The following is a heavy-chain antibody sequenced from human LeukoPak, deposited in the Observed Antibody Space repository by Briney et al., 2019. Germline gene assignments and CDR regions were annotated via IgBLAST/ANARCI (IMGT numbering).Heavy chain of an antibody. J-gene: IGHJ6*03. CDR2: IIPIFGTA. CDR3: ARSVKTRQLWLLYYYYMDV. D-gene: IGHD5-18*01. V-gene: IGHV1-69*06. Sequence: SVKVSCKTSGGTFSNYTISWVRQAPGQGLEWMGGIIPIFGTANYAQKFQGKVTITADKSTSTAYMELSSLRSEDTAVYYCARSVKTRQLWLLYYYYMDVWGKGTTVTVSS. CDR1: GGTFSNYT.